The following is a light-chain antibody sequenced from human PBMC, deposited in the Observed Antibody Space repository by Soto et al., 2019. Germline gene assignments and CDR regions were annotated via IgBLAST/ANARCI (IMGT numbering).Light chain of an antibody. CDR2: EVT. CDR1: SSDVGNYDL. J-gene: IGLJ3*02. V-gene: IGLV2-23*02. Sequence: QSVLTQPASGSGSPGQSITISCTGTSSDVGNYDLVSWYQQDPGKAPTLIIYEVTKRPSGVSNRFSGSKSGNTASLTISGLQPEDESDYYCCSYAGGDSYVLFGGGTKLTVL. CDR3: CSYAGGDSYVL.